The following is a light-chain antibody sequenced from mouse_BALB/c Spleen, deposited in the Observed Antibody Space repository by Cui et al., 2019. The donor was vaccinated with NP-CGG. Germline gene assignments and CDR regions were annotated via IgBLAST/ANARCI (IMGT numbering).Light chain of an antibody. CDR2: GTN. V-gene: IGLV1*01. CDR1: TGAVTTSNY. CDR3: ALWYSNHWV. J-gene: IGLJ1*01. Sequence: QDVVTQESARTTSLGETVTLTCRSSTGAVTTSNYANWVQEKPDHLFTGLIGGTNNRSPGVPARFSGSLIGDKAALTITGAQTEDEAIYFCALWYSNHWVFGGGTKLTVL.